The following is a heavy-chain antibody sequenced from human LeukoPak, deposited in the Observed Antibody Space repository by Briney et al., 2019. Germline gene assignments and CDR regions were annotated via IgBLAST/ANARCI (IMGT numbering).Heavy chain of an antibody. CDR3: ARRPVIYCSSTSCYAGAFDI. CDR1: GGSISSSSYY. J-gene: IGHJ3*02. Sequence: PSETLSLTCTVSGGSISSSSYYWGWIRQPPGKGPEWIGTIYYSGSTYYNPSLKSRVTISVDTSKNQFSLKLSSVTAADTAVYYCARRPVIYCSSTSCYAGAFDIWGQGTMVTVSS. D-gene: IGHD2-2*01. V-gene: IGHV4-39*01. CDR2: IYYSGST.